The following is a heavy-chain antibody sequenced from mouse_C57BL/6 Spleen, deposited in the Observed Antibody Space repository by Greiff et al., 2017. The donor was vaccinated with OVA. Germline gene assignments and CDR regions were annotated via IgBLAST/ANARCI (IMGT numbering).Heavy chain of an antibody. CDR2: IRSKSNNYAT. V-gene: IGHV10-1*01. CDR1: GFSFNTYA. J-gene: IGHJ2*01. CDR3: VSSLYYFDY. D-gene: IGHD6-1*01. Sequence: EVKLMESGGGLVQPKGSLKLSCAASGFSFNTYAMNWVRQAPGKGLEWVARIRSKSNNYATYYADSVKDRFTISRDDSESMLYLQMNNLKTEDTAMYYCVSSLYYFDYWGQGTTLTVSS.